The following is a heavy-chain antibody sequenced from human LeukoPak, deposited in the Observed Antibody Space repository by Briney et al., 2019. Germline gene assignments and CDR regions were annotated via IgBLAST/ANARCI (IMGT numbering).Heavy chain of an antibody. Sequence: SETLSLTCTVSGGSIGSSSYYWSWIRQPPGKGLEWIGEINHSGSTNYNPSLKSRVTISVDTSKNQFSLKLSSVTAADTAVYYCARGGFTMIGDNWFDPWGQGTLVTVSS. V-gene: IGHV4-39*07. D-gene: IGHD3-22*01. CDR1: GGSIGSSSYY. J-gene: IGHJ5*02. CDR2: INHSGST. CDR3: ARGGFTMIGDNWFDP.